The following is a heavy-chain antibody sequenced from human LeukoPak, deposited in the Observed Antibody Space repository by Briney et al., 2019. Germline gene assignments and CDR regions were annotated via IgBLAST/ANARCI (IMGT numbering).Heavy chain of an antibody. D-gene: IGHD5-12*01. CDR3: ASGVAKYYFDY. CDR1: GGSISSSSYY. J-gene: IGHJ4*02. Sequence: PSETLSLTCTVSGGSISSSSYYCGWIRQPPGKGLEWIGSIYYSGSTYYNPSLKSRVTISIDTSKNQFSLKLSSVTAADTAVYYCASGVAKYYFDYWGQGTLVTVSS. V-gene: IGHV4-39*01. CDR2: IYYSGST.